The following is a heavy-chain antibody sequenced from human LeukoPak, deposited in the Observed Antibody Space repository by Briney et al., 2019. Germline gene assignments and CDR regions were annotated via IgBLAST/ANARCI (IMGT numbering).Heavy chain of an antibody. CDR2: ISSSGSTI. CDR1: GFTFSSYE. CDR3: ARDRIVADGTEAFDY. D-gene: IGHD6-13*01. Sequence: GGSLRLSCAASGFTFSSYEMNWVRQAPGKGLEWVSYISSSGSTIYYADSVKGRFTISRDNAKNSLYLQMNRLRAEDTAVYYCARDRIVADGTEAFDYWGQGTLVTVSS. V-gene: IGHV3-48*03. J-gene: IGHJ4*02.